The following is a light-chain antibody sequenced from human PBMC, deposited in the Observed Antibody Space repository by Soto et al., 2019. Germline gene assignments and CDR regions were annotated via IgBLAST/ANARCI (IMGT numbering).Light chain of an antibody. CDR2: DVS. J-gene: IGLJ2*01. Sequence: QSALTQPASVSGSPGQSITISCTGTSSDVGGYNYVSWYQQHPGKAPKLMIYDVSNRPSVVSNRFSGSKSGNTASLTISVLQAEEEADYYCSSYTSSSTLVVFGGGTKRTV. CDR1: SSDVGGYNY. CDR3: SSYTSSSTLVV. V-gene: IGLV2-14*01.